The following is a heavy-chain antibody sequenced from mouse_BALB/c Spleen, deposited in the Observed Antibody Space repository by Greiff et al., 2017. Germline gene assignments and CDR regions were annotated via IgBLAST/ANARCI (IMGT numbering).Heavy chain of an antibody. V-gene: IGHV1-7*01. Sequence: QVQLQQSGAELAKPGASVKMSCKASGYNLTSYWMHWVKQRPGQGLEWIGYINPSTGYTEYNQKFKDKATLTADKSSSTAYMQLSSLTSEDSAVYYCARLSKGFAYWGQGTLVTVSA. CDR3: ARLSKGFAY. J-gene: IGHJ3*01. CDR1: GYNLTSYW. CDR2: INPSTGYT.